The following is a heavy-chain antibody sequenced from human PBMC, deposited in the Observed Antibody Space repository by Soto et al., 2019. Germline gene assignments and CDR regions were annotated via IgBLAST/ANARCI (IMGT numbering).Heavy chain of an antibody. D-gene: IGHD2-2*01. CDR3: ARQQCSTTSCYLDY. CDR1: GGSISSRSYY. J-gene: IGHJ4*02. Sequence: SETLSLTCTVSGGSISSRSYYWGWIRQPPGKGLEWIGTIYYSGRTYYNPSLKSRVTISVDTSKNQFSLKLSSVTAADTAVYYCARQQCSTTSCYLDYWGQGTLVTVSS. CDR2: IYYSGRT. V-gene: IGHV4-39*01.